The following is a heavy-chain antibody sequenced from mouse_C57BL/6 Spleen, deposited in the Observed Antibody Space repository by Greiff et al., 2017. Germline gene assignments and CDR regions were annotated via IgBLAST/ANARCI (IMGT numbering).Heavy chain of an antibody. CDR2: IAPNSGGT. V-gene: IGHV1-72*01. Sequence: QVQLQQPGAELVKPGASVKLSCKASGYTFTSYWMNWVKQRPGRGLEWIGRIAPNSGGTKYNEKFKSKATLTVDKPSSTAYMQLSSLTSEDSAVYYCARSSWDRDYFDYWGQGTTLTVAS. J-gene: IGHJ2*01. CDR3: ARSSWDRDYFDY. D-gene: IGHD3-3*01. CDR1: GYTFTSYW.